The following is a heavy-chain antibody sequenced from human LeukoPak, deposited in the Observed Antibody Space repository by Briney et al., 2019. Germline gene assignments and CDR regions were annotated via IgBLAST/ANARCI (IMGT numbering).Heavy chain of an antibody. J-gene: IGHJ5*02. D-gene: IGHD2-2*01. CDR1: GYSFTSYW. CDR3: ARHPDIVVVPAAISLWFDP. Sequence: GESLKISCKGSGYSFTSYWIGWVRQMPGKGLEWMGIIYPGDSDTRYSPSFQGQVTISADKSISTAYLQWSSLKASDTAMYYCARHPDIVVVPAAISLWFDPWGQGTLVTVSS. V-gene: IGHV5-51*01. CDR2: IYPGDSDT.